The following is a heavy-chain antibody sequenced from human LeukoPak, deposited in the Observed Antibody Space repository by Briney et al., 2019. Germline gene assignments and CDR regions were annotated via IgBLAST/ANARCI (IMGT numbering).Heavy chain of an antibody. V-gene: IGHV4-59*01. CDR2: IYYSGST. J-gene: IGHJ4*02. D-gene: IGHD6-13*01. CDR3: ARVWERSSWYHFDY. Sequence: PSETLSLTCTVSGGSISSYYWSWIRQPPGKGLEWIGYIYYSGSTNYNPSLKSRVTISVDTSKNQFSLKLSSVTAADTAVYYCARVWERSSWYHFDYWGQGTLVTASS. CDR1: GGSISSYY.